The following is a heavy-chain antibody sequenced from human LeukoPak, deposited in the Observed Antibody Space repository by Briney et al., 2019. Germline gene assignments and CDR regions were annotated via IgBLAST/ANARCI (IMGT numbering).Heavy chain of an antibody. CDR1: GFTFSSYS. J-gene: IGHJ5*02. CDR2: ISSSSSTI. Sequence: GGSLRLSCAASGFTFSSYSMNWVRQAPGKGLEWVSYISSSSSTIYYADSAKGRFTISRDNAKNSLYLQMNSLRAEDTAVYYCARDGEDYGDFFRFDPWGQGTLVTVSS. D-gene: IGHD4-17*01. CDR3: ARDGEDYGDFFRFDP. V-gene: IGHV3-48*01.